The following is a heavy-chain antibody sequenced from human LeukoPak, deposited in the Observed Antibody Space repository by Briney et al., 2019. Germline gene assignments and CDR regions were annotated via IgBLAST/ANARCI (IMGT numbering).Heavy chain of an antibody. D-gene: IGHD2/OR15-2a*01. J-gene: IGHJ4*02. CDR3: ARESTWNDY. CDR2: ISPSGGST. Sequence: ASVKVSCKASGYTFASYYIHWVRQAPGQGLEWVGLISPSGGSTSYAQKFQGRVTMTRDTSTSTVYMELSSPRSEDTALYYCARESTWNDYWGQGTLVTVSS. V-gene: IGHV1-46*01. CDR1: GYTFASYY.